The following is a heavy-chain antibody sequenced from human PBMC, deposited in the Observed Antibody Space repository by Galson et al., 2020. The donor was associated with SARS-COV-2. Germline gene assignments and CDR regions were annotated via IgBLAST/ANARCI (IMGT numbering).Heavy chain of an antibody. J-gene: IGHJ6*02. CDR2: MSWSGDII. CDR3: TRDSVMDCRRTSCEEPYDSVYGMDA. CDR1: GFSFDYYA. V-gene: IGHV3-9*01. Sequence: GGSLRLSCAVSGFSFDYYAMHWVRQAPGKGLEWVSGMSWSGDIIGYADSERGRFTISRDDAKTSVFLQMSSLKPEDTALYYCTRDSVMDCRRTSCEEPYDSVYGMDAWGQGTTVIVSS. D-gene: IGHD2-2*01.